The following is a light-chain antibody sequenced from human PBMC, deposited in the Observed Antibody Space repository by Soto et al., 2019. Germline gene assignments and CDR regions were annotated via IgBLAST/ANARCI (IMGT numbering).Light chain of an antibody. CDR1: QSVTSNY. Sequence: EIVLTQSPGTLSLSPGERATLSCRASQSVTSNYLAWYQQKPGQAPRLLIYGASSRATGIPDRFSGSGSGTDFTLTISRLEPEDFAVYYCQQYAGSPPRTFGQGTKVEIK. CDR3: QQYAGSPPRT. V-gene: IGKV3-20*01. J-gene: IGKJ1*01. CDR2: GAS.